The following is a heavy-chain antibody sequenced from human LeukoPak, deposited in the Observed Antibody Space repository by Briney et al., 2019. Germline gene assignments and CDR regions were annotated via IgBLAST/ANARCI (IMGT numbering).Heavy chain of an antibody. J-gene: IGHJ3*02. V-gene: IGHV3-21*01. CDR3: ARKLYSDNSHDAFDI. D-gene: IGHD1-26*01. Sequence: GGSLRLSYAASGFIFSSYAMNWVRQAPGKGLEWVSSISSSSSYIYYTDSVKGRSTIPRDNAKNSLSLQMNSLRAEDTAVYYCARKLYSDNSHDAFDIWGQGTMVIVSS. CDR2: ISSSSSYI. CDR1: GFIFSSYA.